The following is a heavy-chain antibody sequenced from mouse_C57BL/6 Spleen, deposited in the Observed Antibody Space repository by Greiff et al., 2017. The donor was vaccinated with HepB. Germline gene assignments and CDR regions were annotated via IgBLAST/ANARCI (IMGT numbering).Heavy chain of an antibody. Sequence: QVQLQQPGAELVKPGASVKLSCKASGYTFTSYWMHWVKQRPGQGLEWIGMIHPNSGSTNYNEKFKSKATLPVDKSSSTAYMQLSSLTSEDSAVYYCAREALNYAMDYWGQGSSVTVSS. J-gene: IGHJ4*01. CDR1: GYTFTSYW. CDR3: AREALNYAMDY. CDR2: IHPNSGST. D-gene: IGHD3-2*02. V-gene: IGHV1-64*01.